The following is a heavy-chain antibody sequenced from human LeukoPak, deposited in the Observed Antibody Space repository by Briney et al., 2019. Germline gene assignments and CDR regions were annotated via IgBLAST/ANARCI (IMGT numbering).Heavy chain of an antibody. D-gene: IGHD2-2*02. V-gene: IGHV4-34*01. CDR2: INHSGST. Sequence: PSETLSLTCAVSGGSFSGYYWSWIRQPPGKGLEWIGEINHSGSTNYNPSLKSRVTISVDTTKNQFSLKLSSVTAADTAVYYCARVPLGYCSSTSCYRGYFQHWGQGTLVTVSS. CDR1: GGSFSGYY. J-gene: IGHJ1*01. CDR3: ARVPLGYCSSTSCYRGYFQH.